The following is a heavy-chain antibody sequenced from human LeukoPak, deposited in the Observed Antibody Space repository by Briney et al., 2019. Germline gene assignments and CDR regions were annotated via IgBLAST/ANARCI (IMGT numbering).Heavy chain of an antibody. J-gene: IGHJ5*02. D-gene: IGHD6-13*01. CDR1: GFTFSSYW. CDR2: IKQDGSEK. CDR3: AGSSSSNELPHSWFDP. Sequence: GGSLRLSCAASGFTFSSYWMSWVRQAPGKGLEWVANIKQDGSEKYYVDSVKGRFTISRDNAKNSLYLQMNSLRAEDTAVYYCAGSSSSNELPHSWFDPWGQGTLVTVSS. V-gene: IGHV3-7*01.